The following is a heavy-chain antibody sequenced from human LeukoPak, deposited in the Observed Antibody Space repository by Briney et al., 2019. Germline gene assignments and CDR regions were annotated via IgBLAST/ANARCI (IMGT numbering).Heavy chain of an antibody. J-gene: IGHJ3*02. CDR2: IYSGGST. CDR1: GFTVSSNY. D-gene: IGHD3-22*01. CDR3: ARAGRSITMIGVVPRWDFDI. Sequence: GGSLRLSCAASGFTVSSNYMSWVRQAPGKGLEGVSVIYSGGSTYYADYVKGRFSSSRVNSKNTLYIQMNRMRAADTAVYYCARAGRSITMIGVVPRWDFDIWGKGTMVTVSS. V-gene: IGHV3-66*01.